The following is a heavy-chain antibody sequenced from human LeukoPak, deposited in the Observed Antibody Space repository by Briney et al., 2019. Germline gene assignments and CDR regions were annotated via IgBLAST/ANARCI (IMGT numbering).Heavy chain of an antibody. CDR2: ISAYYGNT. Sequence: ASVKVSCKASGYTFTTYAISWVRQAPGQGLEWMGWISAYYGNTTYAQKFQGRVTMTTDTSTSTAYMELRSLRSDDTVVYYCARDPNAMVTSLFDYWGQGTLVTVSS. D-gene: IGHD5-18*01. CDR1: GYTFTTYA. CDR3: ARDPNAMVTSLFDY. V-gene: IGHV1-18*01. J-gene: IGHJ4*02.